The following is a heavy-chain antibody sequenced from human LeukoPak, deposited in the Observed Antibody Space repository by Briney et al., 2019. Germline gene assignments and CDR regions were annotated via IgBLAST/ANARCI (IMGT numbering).Heavy chain of an antibody. CDR3: ARDTGYCSAGSCYHNYFDF. J-gene: IGHJ4*02. CDR1: GGSFSGYY. D-gene: IGHD2-15*01. V-gene: IGHV4-34*01. Sequence: PSETLSLTCAVYGGSFSGYYWSWIRQPPGKGLEWIGEINHSGSTNYNPSPKSRVTISVDTSKNQFSLKLSSVTAADTAVYYCARDTGYCSAGSCYHNYFDFWGQGTLVTVSS. CDR2: INHSGST.